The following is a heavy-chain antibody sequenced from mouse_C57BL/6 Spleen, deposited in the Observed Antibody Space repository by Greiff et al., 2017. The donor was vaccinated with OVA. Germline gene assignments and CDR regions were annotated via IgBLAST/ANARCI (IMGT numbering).Heavy chain of an antibody. CDR3: ARGLPLLFFDY. CDR1: GYTFTSYW. D-gene: IGHD2-2*01. Sequence: QVQLQQPGAELVRPGSSVKLSCKASGYTFTSYWMHWVKQRPIQGLEWIGNIDPSDSDTHYNQKFKDKATLTVDKSSSTAYMQLSSLTSEDSAVYYCARGLPLLFFDYWGQGTTLTVSS. CDR2: IDPSDSDT. J-gene: IGHJ2*01. V-gene: IGHV1-52*01.